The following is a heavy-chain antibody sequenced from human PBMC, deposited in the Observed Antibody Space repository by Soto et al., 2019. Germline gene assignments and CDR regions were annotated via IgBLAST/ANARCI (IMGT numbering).Heavy chain of an antibody. J-gene: IGHJ5*02. Sequence: SETLSLTCAVYGGSFSGYYWSWIRQPPGKGLEWIGEINHSGSTNYNPSLKSRVTISVDTSKNQFSLKLSSVTAADTAVYYCAKGSTYSGSYFGWFDPWGQGTLVTVS. CDR3: AKGSTYSGSYFGWFDP. CDR2: INHSGST. CDR1: GGSFSGYY. V-gene: IGHV4-34*01. D-gene: IGHD1-26*01.